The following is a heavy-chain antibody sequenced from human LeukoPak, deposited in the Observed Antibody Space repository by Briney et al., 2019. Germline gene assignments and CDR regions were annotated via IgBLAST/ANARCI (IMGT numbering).Heavy chain of an antibody. CDR3: AIDLFRDGYNYDYFDC. CDR2: IKQDGSEK. D-gene: IGHD5-24*01. CDR1: GFTFSSYW. Sequence: GGSLRHSCASSGFTFSSYWMSWVRQAPGKGLEWVANIKQDGSEKYYVDSVKGRFTISGDNAKNSLYLQMNSLRAEDTAVYYCAIDLFRDGYNYDYFDCWGQGTLVTVSS. V-gene: IGHV3-7*01. J-gene: IGHJ4*02.